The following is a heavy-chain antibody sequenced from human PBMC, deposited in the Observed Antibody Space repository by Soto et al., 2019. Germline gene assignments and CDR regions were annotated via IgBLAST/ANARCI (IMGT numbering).Heavy chain of an antibody. V-gene: IGHV3-9*01. D-gene: IGHD6-19*01. CDR1: GFTFDDYA. CDR3: AKGRGIAVAGNWFDP. Sequence: SLKISCAASGFTFDDYAMHWVRQAPGKGLEWVSGVSWNSGSIGYADSVRGRFTISRDNARNSLYLQMNSLRPEDTALYYCAKGRGIAVAGNWFDPWGQGTLVTVSS. J-gene: IGHJ5*02. CDR2: VSWNSGSI.